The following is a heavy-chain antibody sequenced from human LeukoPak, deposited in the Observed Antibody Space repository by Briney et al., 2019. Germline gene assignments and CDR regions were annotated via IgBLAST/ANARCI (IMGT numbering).Heavy chain of an antibody. CDR3: ARDARGLRENYFDY. CDR2: IIPIFGTA. CDR1: GGTFSSYA. J-gene: IGHJ4*02. D-gene: IGHD5-12*01. V-gene: IGHV1-69*13. Sequence: ASVKVCCKASGGTFSSYAISWVRQAPGQGLEWMGGIIPIFGTANYAQKFQGRVTITADESTSTAYMELSSLRSEDTAVYYCARDARGLRENYFDYWGQGTLVTVSS.